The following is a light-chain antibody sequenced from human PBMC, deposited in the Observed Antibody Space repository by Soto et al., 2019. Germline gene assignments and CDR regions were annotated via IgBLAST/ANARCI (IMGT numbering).Light chain of an antibody. CDR3: SSYSRSSTLRV. CDR1: DSDIGSHNY. Sequence: QSALTQPASLSGSPGQSITISCTGTDSDIGSHNYVSWYQQHPGKAPKLMIFEVSNRPSEVSNRFSGSKSGSTASLTISGLKTEDEADYYCSSYSRSSTLRVFGSGTKVTVL. CDR2: EVS. V-gene: IGLV2-14*01. J-gene: IGLJ1*01.